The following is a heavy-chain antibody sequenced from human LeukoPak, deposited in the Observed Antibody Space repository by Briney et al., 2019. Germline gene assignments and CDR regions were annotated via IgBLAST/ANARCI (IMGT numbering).Heavy chain of an antibody. Sequence: PSETLSLTCTVSGGSISSYYWSWIRQPPGKGLEWIGYIYYSGSTNYNPSLKSRVTISVDTSKNQFSLKLSSVTAADTAVYYCARGLVLRHFDWLSPNYYYMDVWVKGTTVTVSS. J-gene: IGHJ6*03. V-gene: IGHV4-59*01. CDR2: IYYSGST. CDR3: ARGLVLRHFDWLSPNYYYMDV. CDR1: GGSISSYY. D-gene: IGHD3-9*01.